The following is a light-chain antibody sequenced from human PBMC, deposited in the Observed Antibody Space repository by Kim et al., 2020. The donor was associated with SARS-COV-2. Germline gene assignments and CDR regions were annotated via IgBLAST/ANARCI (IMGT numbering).Light chain of an antibody. Sequence: EIVMTQSPASLSVSPGERAILTCRASQSVNTKLAWYQQKGGRPPRILIYGASTRATGVPARFSGSGSGTDFTLTISSLQSEDFAVYYCQQYHDWAETFGQGTKVDIK. J-gene: IGKJ1*01. CDR2: GAS. CDR3: QQYHDWAET. CDR1: QSVNTK. V-gene: IGKV3D-15*01.